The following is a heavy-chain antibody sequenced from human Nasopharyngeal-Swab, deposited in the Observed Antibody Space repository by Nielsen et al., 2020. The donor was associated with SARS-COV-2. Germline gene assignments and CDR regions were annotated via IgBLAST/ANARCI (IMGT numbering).Heavy chain of an antibody. Sequence: SETLSLTCTVSGCSISSSSYYWGWIRQPPGKGLEWIGSIYYSGSTYYNPSLKSRVTISVDTSKNQFSLRLSSVTAADTAVYYCARPALNDYGDYNWFDPWGQGTLVTVSS. V-gene: IGHV4-39*01. CDR2: IYYSGST. D-gene: IGHD4-17*01. J-gene: IGHJ5*02. CDR3: ARPALNDYGDYNWFDP. CDR1: GCSISSSSYY.